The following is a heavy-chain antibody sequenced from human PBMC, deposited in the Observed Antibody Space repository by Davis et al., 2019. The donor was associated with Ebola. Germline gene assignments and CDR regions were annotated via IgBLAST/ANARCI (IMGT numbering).Heavy chain of an antibody. D-gene: IGHD1-7*01. J-gene: IGHJ5*02. CDR1: GYSFSNHW. Sequence: GESLKISCKSSGYSFSNHWIGWVRQMPGKGLEWMGIIYPGDSDTRYSPSFQGQVTISADKSISTAYLQWSSLKASDTAMYYCARSSAGTTENWFDPWGQGTLVTVSS. V-gene: IGHV5-51*01. CDR3: ARSSAGTTENWFDP. CDR2: IYPGDSDT.